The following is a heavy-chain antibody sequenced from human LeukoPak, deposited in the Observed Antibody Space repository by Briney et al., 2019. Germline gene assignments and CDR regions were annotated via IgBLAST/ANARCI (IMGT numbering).Heavy chain of an antibody. D-gene: IGHD4-23*01. CDR1: GFIFSSYG. V-gene: IGHV3-30*18. CDR3: AKDKANAMVRPYGMDV. CDR2: ISSDGSNE. J-gene: IGHJ6*02. Sequence: GGSLRLSCAASGFIFSSYGMHWVRQAPGKGLEWVAVISSDGSNEYYADSVKGRFTISRDNSKNTLYLQMNSLRADDTAVYHCAKDKANAMVRPYGMDVWGHGTTVTVSS.